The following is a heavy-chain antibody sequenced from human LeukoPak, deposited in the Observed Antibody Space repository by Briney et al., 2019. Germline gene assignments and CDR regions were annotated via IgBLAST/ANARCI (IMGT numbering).Heavy chain of an antibody. CDR2: ISYDGSNK. CDR1: GFTFSSYG. CDR3: AKDRGQSLLYFQH. Sequence: GGSLRLSCAASGFTFSSYGMHWVRQAPGKGLEWVAVISYDGSNKYYADSVKGRFTISRDNSKNTLYLQMNSLRAEDTAVYYCAKDRGQSLLYFQHWGQGTLVTVSS. D-gene: IGHD3-10*01. J-gene: IGHJ1*01. V-gene: IGHV3-30*18.